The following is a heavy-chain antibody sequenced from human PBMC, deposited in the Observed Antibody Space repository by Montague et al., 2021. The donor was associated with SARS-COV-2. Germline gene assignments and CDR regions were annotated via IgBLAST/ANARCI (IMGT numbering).Heavy chain of an antibody. J-gene: IGHJ4*02. Sequence: SETLSLTCAVYGGSFTDFYWTWIRQPPGKGLEWIGESNDRGSSNYNPSLKNRVTISLDTSKNQFSLQLSSVTAADTALYYCARVLGSGSYQFDYWGQGTLVTVSS. D-gene: IGHD1-26*01. V-gene: IGHV4-34*01. CDR2: SNDRGSS. CDR1: GGSFTDFY. CDR3: ARVLGSGSYQFDY.